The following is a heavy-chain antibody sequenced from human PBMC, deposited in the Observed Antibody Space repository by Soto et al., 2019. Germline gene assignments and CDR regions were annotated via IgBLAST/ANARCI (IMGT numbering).Heavy chain of an antibody. Sequence: GGSLRLSCAASGFTFNTCGMHWVRQAPGKGLEGVAFIAYDGKYKYYSDSVKGRFTISRDKANNTLYLQMKSLRPEDTAVYYCPKPIDYEVGDEVRYYFGMYXWGQGTPFTVS. D-gene: IGHD3-10*01. CDR3: PKPIDYEVGDEVRYYFGMYX. V-gene: IGHV3-30*18. J-gene: IGHJ6*02. CDR1: GFTFNTCG. CDR2: IAYDGKYK.